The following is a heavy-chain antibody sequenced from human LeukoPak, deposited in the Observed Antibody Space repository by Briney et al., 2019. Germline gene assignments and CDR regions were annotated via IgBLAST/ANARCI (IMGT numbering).Heavy chain of an antibody. CDR2: IYYSGST. J-gene: IGHJ4*02. Sequence: SETLSLTCTVSGGSISSYYWSWIRQPPGKGLEWIGYIYYSGSTNYNPSLKSRVTISVDTSKNQFSLKLSSVTAADTAVYYCASPGYSDYWGQGTLVTVSS. D-gene: IGHD5-12*01. CDR1: GGSISSYY. CDR3: ASPGYSDY. V-gene: IGHV4-59*08.